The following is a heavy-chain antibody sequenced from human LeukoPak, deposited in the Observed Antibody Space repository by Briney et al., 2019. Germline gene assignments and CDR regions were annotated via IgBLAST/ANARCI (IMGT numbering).Heavy chain of an antibody. V-gene: IGHV3-74*01. D-gene: IGHD4-23*01. CDR1: GFTLSSYE. CDR3: ARDGDSTVDFDY. CDR2: SSSDGSST. Sequence: GGSLRLSCAASGFTLSSYEMHWVRRAPGKGLLWVSRSSSDGSSTVYADSVEGRFTISRNNAKNTLYLQMNSLRAEDTAVYYCARDGDSTVDFDYWGQGTLVTVSS. J-gene: IGHJ4*02.